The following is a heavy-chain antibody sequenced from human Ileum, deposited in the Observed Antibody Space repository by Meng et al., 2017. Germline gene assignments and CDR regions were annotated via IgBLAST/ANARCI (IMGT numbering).Heavy chain of an antibody. D-gene: IGHD1-1*01. CDR1: GITFSTSS. CDR2: ISGSGDRL. CDR3: ATWTIASYNDY. V-gene: IGHV3-64*01. Sequence: GESLKISCEASGITFSTSSMHWVRQAPGKGLQYVSAISGSGDRLYYTNSVKGRFTISRDNSKNTLYLQMDNVRVEDMAVYYCATWTIASYNDYWGQG. J-gene: IGHJ4*02.